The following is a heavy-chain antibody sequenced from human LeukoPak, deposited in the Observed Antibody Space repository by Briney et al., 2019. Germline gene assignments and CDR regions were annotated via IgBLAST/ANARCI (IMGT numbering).Heavy chain of an antibody. V-gene: IGHV3-23*01. D-gene: IGHD6-13*01. J-gene: IGHJ4*02. CDR3: AKASDSGSWSGPDF. Sequence: SGGSLRLSCAASGFTFSSYAMNWVRQAPGKGLEWVSAIGGGGVNTYYADSVKGRFTISRDNSKNTLYLQMNSLRAEDTAVYYCAKASDSGSWSGPDFWGQGTLVTVSS. CDR2: IGGGGVNT. CDR1: GFTFSSYA.